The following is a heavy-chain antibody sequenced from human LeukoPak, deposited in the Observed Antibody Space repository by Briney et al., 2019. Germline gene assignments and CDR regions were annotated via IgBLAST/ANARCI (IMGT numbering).Heavy chain of an antibody. CDR1: GVTFSSYS. J-gene: IGHJ4*02. CDR2: ISSSSSYI. CDR3: ARDCSGGSCYSSLDY. Sequence: PGGSLGLSCAASGVTFSSYSMNWVRQAPGKGLEWVSSISSSSSYIYYADSVKGRFTISRDNAKNSLYLQMTSLRAEDTAVYYCARDCSGGSCYSSLDYWGQGTLVTVSS. D-gene: IGHD2-15*01. V-gene: IGHV3-21*01.